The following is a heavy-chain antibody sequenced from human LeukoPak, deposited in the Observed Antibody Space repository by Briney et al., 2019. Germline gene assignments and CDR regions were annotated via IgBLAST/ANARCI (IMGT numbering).Heavy chain of an antibody. V-gene: IGHV3-30*03. Sequence: PGRSLRLSCAASGFTFSSYGMHWVRQAPGKGLEWVAVISYDGSNKYYADSAKGRFTISRDNSKNTLYLQMNSLRAEDTAVYYCARIVSKIYYYYYYGMDVWGKGTTVTVSS. D-gene: IGHD3-22*01. J-gene: IGHJ6*04. CDR1: GFTFSSYG. CDR2: ISYDGSNK. CDR3: ARIVSKIYYYYYYGMDV.